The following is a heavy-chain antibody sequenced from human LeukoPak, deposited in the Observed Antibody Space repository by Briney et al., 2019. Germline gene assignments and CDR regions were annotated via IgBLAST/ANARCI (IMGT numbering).Heavy chain of an antibody. V-gene: IGHV1-18*04. CDR3: ARAWGVRGYSYGERWLNYYYGMDV. Sequence: ASVKVSCKASGYTFTGYYMHWVRQAPGQGLEWMGWISAYNGNTNYAQKLQGRVTMTTDTSTSTAYMELRSLRSDDTAVYYCARAWGVRGYSYGERWLNYYYGMDVWGQGTTVTVSS. CDR1: GYTFTGYY. J-gene: IGHJ6*02. CDR2: ISAYNGNT. D-gene: IGHD5-18*01.